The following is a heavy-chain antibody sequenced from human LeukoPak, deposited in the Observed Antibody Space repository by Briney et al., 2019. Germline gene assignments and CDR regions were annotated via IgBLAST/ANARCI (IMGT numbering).Heavy chain of an antibody. D-gene: IGHD1-26*01. CDR1: GGSITSDY. V-gene: IGHV4-59*01. J-gene: IGHJ4*02. CDR3: ARVASVGATRALDY. CDR2: IYYSGST. Sequence: PSETLSLTCTVSGGSITSDYWSWIRQPPGKGLESIGYIYYSGSTNYNPSLTSRVTISVDTSKNQFSLKLSSVTAADTAVYYCARVASVGATRALDYWGQGTLVTVSS.